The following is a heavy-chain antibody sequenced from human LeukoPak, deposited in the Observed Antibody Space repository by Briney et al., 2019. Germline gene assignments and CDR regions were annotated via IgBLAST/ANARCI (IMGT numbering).Heavy chain of an antibody. CDR2: ISGSVGRT. CDR3: AKAHPSCTYAFDI. V-gene: IGHV3-23*01. J-gene: IGHJ3*02. Sequence: GGSLRLSCAASGFTFSTYTMYWVRHPPGKGLEWVSGISGSVGRTYYADSVKGRFTISRDNSKNTLYLQMNSLRAEDTAVYYCAKAHPSCTYAFDIWGQGTMVTVSS. CDR1: GFTFSTYT. D-gene: IGHD2-2*01.